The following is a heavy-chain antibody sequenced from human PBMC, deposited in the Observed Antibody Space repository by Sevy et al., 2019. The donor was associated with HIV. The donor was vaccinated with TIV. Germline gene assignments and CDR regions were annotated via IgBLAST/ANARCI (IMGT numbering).Heavy chain of an antibody. Sequence: SETLSLTCTVSGGSISSYYWSWIRQPAGKGLEWIGRIYTSGSTNYNPSLKSRVTMSVDTSKNQFSRKLSSVTAADTAVYYCARDNNRVKERYSYGYYYFYGMDVWGQGTTVTVSS. CDR1: GGSISSYY. CDR3: ARDNNRVKERYSYGYYYFYGMDV. CDR2: IYTSGST. V-gene: IGHV4-4*07. D-gene: IGHD5-18*01. J-gene: IGHJ6*02.